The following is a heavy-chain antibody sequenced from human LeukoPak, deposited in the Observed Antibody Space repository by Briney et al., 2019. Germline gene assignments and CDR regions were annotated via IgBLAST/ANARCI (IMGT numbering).Heavy chain of an antibody. D-gene: IGHD3-22*01. V-gene: IGHV3-48*01. J-gene: IGHJ4*02. CDR2: IGSEGRII. CDR1: GFTFSSYS. Sequence: GGSLRLSCAASGFTFSSYSMNWVRQAPGEGLEWVSYIGSEGRIIYSADSVKGRFSISRDNAKNSLYLQMNSLRAEDTAVYYCARHLYYYDSSGYPLWGQGTLVTVSS. CDR3: ARHLYYYDSSGYPL.